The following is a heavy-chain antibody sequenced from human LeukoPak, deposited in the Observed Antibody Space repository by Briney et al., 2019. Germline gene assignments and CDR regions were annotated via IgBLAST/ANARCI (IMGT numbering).Heavy chain of an antibody. Sequence: GGSLRLSCAASGFTFSSYAMSWVRQAPGKGLEWVSTISGSGGSTYDADSVKGRFTISRDNSKNTLYLQMNSLRAEDTAVYYCAKSQERWDIVVVVAATDYWGQGTLVTVSS. D-gene: IGHD2-15*01. CDR1: GFTFSSYA. CDR3: AKSQERWDIVVVVAATDY. CDR2: ISGSGGST. V-gene: IGHV3-23*01. J-gene: IGHJ4*02.